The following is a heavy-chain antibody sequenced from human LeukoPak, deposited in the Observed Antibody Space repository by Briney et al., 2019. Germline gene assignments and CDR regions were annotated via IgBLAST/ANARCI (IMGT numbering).Heavy chain of an antibody. CDR1: VGFFSTYY. CDR3: ARVSPNYMVV. J-gene: IGHJ6*03. CDR2: INRSGTT. V-gene: IGHV4-34*01. Sequence: SETLSLSCAICVGFFSTYYWSCIRQPPGKGLEWIGEINRSGTTNYSPSLKSRVTISVETSKNLFSLKLNSVNAADTAWYDRARVSPNYMVVWGKGTTVTVSS.